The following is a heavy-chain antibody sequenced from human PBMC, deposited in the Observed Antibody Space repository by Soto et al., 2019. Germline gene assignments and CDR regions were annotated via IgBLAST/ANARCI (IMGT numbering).Heavy chain of an antibody. CDR2: INPNSGGT. D-gene: IGHD2-2*01. J-gene: IGHJ4*02. V-gene: IGHV1-2*02. CDR1: GYTFTGYY. Sequence: ASVKLSCKASGYTFTGYYMHWVRHAPGQGLEWMGWINPNSGGTNYAQKFQGRVTMTRDTSISTAYMELSRLRSDDTAVYYCARASIVVVPAAIGYWGQGTLVTVSS. CDR3: ARASIVVVPAAIGY.